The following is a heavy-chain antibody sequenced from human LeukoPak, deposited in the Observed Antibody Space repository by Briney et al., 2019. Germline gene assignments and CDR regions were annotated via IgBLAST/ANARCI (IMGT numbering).Heavy chain of an antibody. CDR2: IIPIFGTA. J-gene: IGHJ4*02. CDR3: ARGGYSGYDPGKYYFDY. V-gene: IGHV1-69*06. CDR1: GGTFSSYA. D-gene: IGHD5-12*01. Sequence: ASVKVSCKASGGTFSSYAISWVRQAPGQGLEWMGGIIPIFGTANYAQKFQGRVTITADKSTSTAYMELSSLRSEDTAVYYCARGGYSGYDPGKYYFDYWGQGTLVTVSS.